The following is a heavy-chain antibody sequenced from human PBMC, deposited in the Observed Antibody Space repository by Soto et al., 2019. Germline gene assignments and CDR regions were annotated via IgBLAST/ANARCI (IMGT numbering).Heavy chain of an antibody. CDR2: INQRGIT. V-gene: IGHV4-34*01. D-gene: IGHD3-10*01. CDR1: GGSSSGYS. CDR3: ARDRRLITMVRGVSLWFEP. Sequence: SETLSLNCTVYGGSSSGYSWSWFRLRPGKGLERIGEINQRGITNYNPSLKSPVTISVDTSKNQFSLKLSSVTAADTAVYYCARDRRLITMVRGVSLWFEPWGQGTLVTV. J-gene: IGHJ5*02.